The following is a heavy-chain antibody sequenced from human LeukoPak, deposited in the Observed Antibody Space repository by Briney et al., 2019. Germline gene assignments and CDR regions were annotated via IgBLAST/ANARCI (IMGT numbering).Heavy chain of an antibody. J-gene: IGHJ4*02. V-gene: IGHV3-30*03. CDR2: ISYDGTYK. CDR1: GFTFSSHG. Sequence: RGSSLRLSCAPSGFTFSSHGVHWVRQAPGKGLEWVAVISYDGTYKYYADSVKGRFTISRDNSKNTLELQMNSLRAGDAAVYYCARDGRAGWYEIFDCWGQGTLVTVSS. CDR3: ARDGRAGWYEIFDC. D-gene: IGHD6-19*01.